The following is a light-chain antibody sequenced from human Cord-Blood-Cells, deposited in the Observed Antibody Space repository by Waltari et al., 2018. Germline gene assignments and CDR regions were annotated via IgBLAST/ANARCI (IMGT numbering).Light chain of an antibody. CDR2: GAS. J-gene: IGKJ3*01. CDR1: QRVSSN. Sequence: EIVMTQSPATLPVSPGERATLSCRASQRVSSNLAWYQQKPGQAPRLLIYGASTRATGIPARFSGSGSGTEFTLTISSLQSEDFAVYYCQQYNNWPPFTFGPGTKVDIK. CDR3: QQYNNWPPFT. V-gene: IGKV3-15*01.